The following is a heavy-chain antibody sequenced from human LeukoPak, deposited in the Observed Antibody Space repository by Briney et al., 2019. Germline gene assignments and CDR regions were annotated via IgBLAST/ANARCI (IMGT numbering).Heavy chain of an antibody. D-gene: IGHD6-13*01. CDR3: ARDQAGRKDWFDP. Sequence: GGSLRLSCAASGFTFSIYSMNWVRQAPGKGLEWVSYISSSSGTIYYADSVKGRFTISRDNAKNSLYLQMNSLRAEDTAVYYCARDQAGRKDWFDPWGQGTLVTVSS. V-gene: IGHV3-48*01. J-gene: IGHJ5*02. CDR1: GFTFSIYS. CDR2: ISSSSGTI.